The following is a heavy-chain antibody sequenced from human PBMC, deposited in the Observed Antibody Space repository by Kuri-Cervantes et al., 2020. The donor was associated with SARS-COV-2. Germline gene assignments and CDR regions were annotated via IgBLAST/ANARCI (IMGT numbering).Heavy chain of an antibody. Sequence: GGSLRLSCAASGFTFSSYAMSWVRQAPGKGLEWVSAISGSGGSTYYADSVKGRFTISRDNSKNTLYLQMNSLRAEDTAVYYCAGRLYQLLSRGAFDIWGQGKMVTVSS. D-gene: IGHD2-2*01. V-gene: IGHV3-23*01. CDR1: GFTFSSYA. CDR2: ISGSGGST. J-gene: IGHJ3*02. CDR3: AGRLYQLLSRGAFDI.